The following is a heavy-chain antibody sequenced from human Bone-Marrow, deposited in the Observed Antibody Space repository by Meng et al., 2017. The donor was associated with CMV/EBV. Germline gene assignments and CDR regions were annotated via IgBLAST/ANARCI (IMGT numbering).Heavy chain of an antibody. J-gene: IGHJ6*02. D-gene: IGHD3/OR15-3a*01. V-gene: IGHV3-7*03. Sequence: GESLKISCAASGFTFSSYWMSWVRQAPGKGLEWVANIKQDGSEKYYVDSVKGRFTISRDNAKNSLYLQMNSLRAEDTAVYYCARDIRFLDQYYYYGMDVWGQGTTVTVSS. CDR1: GFTFSSYW. CDR3: ARDIRFLDQYYYYGMDV. CDR2: IKQDGSEK.